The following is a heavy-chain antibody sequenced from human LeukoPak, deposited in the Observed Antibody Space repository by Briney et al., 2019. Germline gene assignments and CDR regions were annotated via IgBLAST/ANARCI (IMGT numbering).Heavy chain of an antibody. J-gene: IGHJ6*02. Sequence: SVKVSCKASGGTFSRNAISWVRQAPGQGLEWMGRFIPMVGVETYAQSFQGRVTITADRSTSTAYMELSSLRSEDTAVYYCARVQAVGVPVAIDAYYSYGMDVWGQGTAVTVSS. CDR3: ARVQAVGVPVAIDAYYSYGMDV. V-gene: IGHV1-69*04. D-gene: IGHD2-15*01. CDR2: FIPMVGVE. CDR1: GGTFSRNA.